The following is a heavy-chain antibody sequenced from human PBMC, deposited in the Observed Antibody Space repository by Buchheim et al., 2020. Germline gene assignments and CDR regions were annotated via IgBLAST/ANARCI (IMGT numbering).Heavy chain of an antibody. V-gene: IGHV3-74*01. CDR3: ARAAYYRFDY. J-gene: IGHJ4*01. Sequence: EVQLVESGGVLVQTGGSLRLSCAASGFTFSTSWMHWVRQAPGKGLVWVSRMNGDGSTTDYAESVRGRFTVSRDNAEKTMCLQMNSLRAEDTAVYYCARAAYYRFDYWGHGTL. CDR1: GFTFSTSW. D-gene: IGHD3-9*01. CDR2: MNGDGSTT.